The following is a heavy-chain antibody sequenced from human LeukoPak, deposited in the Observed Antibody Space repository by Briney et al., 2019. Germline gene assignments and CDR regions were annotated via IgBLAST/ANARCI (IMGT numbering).Heavy chain of an antibody. V-gene: IGHV4-59*01. CDR3: ARGHWSGYNYNWFDP. Sequence: SETLSLTCSVSDGSIRTYYWSWIRQSPGQGLEWIGNIYYRGDINYNPSLKSRVIISIDTSKNQFSLKVTSLTAADTAVYYCARGHWSGYNYNWFDPWGQGTLVTVSS. J-gene: IGHJ5*02. CDR2: IYYRGDI. CDR1: DGSIRTYY. D-gene: IGHD3-3*01.